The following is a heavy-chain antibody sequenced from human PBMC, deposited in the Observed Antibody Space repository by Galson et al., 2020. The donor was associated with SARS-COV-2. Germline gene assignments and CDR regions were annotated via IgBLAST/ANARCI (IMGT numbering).Heavy chain of an antibody. CDR3: ARLSSSQFGDFCDH. J-gene: IGHJ5*02. D-gene: IGHD2-2*01. CDR2: IDPSDSYT. V-gene: IGHV5-10-1*01. CDR1: GYSFTSYW. Sequence: HGESLKISCKVSGYSFTSYWINWVRQVPGKGLEWMGRIDPSDSYTNYSPPFQGHVTFSVDTTSSHAYLQWNSLKAADTAIYYCARLSSSQFGDFCDHWCQGALVTVSS.